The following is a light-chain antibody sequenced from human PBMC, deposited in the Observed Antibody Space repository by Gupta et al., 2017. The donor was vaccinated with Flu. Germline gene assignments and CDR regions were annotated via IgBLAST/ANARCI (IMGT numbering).Light chain of an antibody. CDR2: GAS. J-gene: IGKJ5*01. CDR3: QQYNNWPPIT. Sequence: EIVMTQSPATLSVSPGERATLSCRASQSVSSNLAWYQQKPGQAPRLLIYGASTRATGIPARFSGRGFGTEFTPTISSLQSEDFAGYYCQQYNNWPPITFGQGTRLEIK. V-gene: IGKV3-15*01. CDR1: QSVSSN.